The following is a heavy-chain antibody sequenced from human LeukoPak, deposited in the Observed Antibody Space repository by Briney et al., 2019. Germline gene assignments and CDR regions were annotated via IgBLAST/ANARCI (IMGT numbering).Heavy chain of an antibody. J-gene: IGHJ4*02. D-gene: IGHD3-22*01. CDR2: IYHSGST. Sequence: SETLSLTCTVSGGSISSGGYYWSWIRQPPGKGLEWIGYIYHSGSTYYNPSLKSRVTISVDRSKNQFSLKLSSVTAADTAVYYCARESDSSGYYPPNFDYWGQGTLVTVSS. CDR3: ARESDSSGYYPPNFDY. CDR1: GGSISSGGYY. V-gene: IGHV4-30-2*01.